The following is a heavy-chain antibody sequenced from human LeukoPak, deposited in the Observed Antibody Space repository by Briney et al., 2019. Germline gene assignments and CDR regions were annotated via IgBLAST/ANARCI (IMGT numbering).Heavy chain of an antibody. D-gene: IGHD2-2*01. J-gene: IGHJ4*02. CDR3: AKGPGVVPTYFDY. Sequence: GGSLRLSCAASGFTFSSYGMHWVRQAPGKGLEWVAVISYDGSNKYYADSVKGRFTISRDNSKNTLYLQMNSLRAEDTAVYYCAKGPGVVPTYFDYWGQGTLVTVSS. V-gene: IGHV3-30*18. CDR1: GFTFSSYG. CDR2: ISYDGSNK.